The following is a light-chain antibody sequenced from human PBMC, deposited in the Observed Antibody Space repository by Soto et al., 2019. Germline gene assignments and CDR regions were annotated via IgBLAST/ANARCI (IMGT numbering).Light chain of an antibody. CDR3: QQYGSSRWT. V-gene: IGKV3-20*01. CDR2: GAS. J-gene: IGKJ1*01. Sequence: EIVLTKSPGTLSLSPGERATLSCRASQSVSSSYLAWYQQKPGQAPRLLIYGASNRATGIPDRFSGSGSGTDFTLTISRLEPEDFAVYYCQQYGSSRWTFGQGTKVDIK. CDR1: QSVSSSY.